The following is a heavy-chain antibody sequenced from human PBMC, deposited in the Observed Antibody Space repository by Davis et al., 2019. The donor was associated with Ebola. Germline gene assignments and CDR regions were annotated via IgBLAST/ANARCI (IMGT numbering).Heavy chain of an antibody. J-gene: IGHJ4*02. CDR1: GGSISSYY. CDR3: ARHLYSSGWYYFDY. Sequence: PSETLSLTCTVSGGSISSYYWSWIRQPAGKGLEWIGRIYTSGSTNYNPSLKSRVTMSVDTSKNQFSLKLSSVTAADTAVYYCARHLYSSGWYYFDYWGQGTLVTVSS. CDR2: IYTSGST. D-gene: IGHD6-19*01. V-gene: IGHV4-4*07.